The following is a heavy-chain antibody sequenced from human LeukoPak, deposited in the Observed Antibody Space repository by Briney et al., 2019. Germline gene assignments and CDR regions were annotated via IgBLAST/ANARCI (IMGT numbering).Heavy chain of an antibody. CDR3: ARGGLTRYYYYYIDV. CDR1: GGSISSSSYY. Sequence: PSETLSLTCTVSGGSISSSSYYWGWIRQPPGTGLEWIGSIYYSGSTYYNPSLKSRVTISVDTSKNQFSLKLSSVTAADTAVYYCARGGLTRYYYYYIDVSGKGTTVTVSS. D-gene: IGHD4/OR15-4a*01. J-gene: IGHJ6*03. CDR2: IYYSGST. V-gene: IGHV4-39*01.